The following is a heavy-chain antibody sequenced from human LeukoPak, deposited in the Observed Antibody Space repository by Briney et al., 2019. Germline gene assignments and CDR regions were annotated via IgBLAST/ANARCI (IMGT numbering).Heavy chain of an antibody. D-gene: IGHD4/OR15-4a*01. CDR3: ARRAGAYSHPYDY. Sequence: GGSPRLSCAASGITFSSYGMSWVRQAPGKGLEWVSSISSTGGTTYYADSVKGRFTISRDNSKNTLYLQMNSLRAEDTAVYYCARRAGAYSHPYDYWGQGTLVTVSS. V-gene: IGHV3-23*01. CDR2: ISSTGGTT. J-gene: IGHJ4*02. CDR1: GITFSSYG.